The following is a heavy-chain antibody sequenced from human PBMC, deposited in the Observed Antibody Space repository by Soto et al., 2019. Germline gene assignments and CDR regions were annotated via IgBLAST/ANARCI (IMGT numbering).Heavy chain of an antibody. CDR2: IYPGDSDT. CDR1: GYRFTSYW. J-gene: IGHJ6*02. V-gene: IGHV5-51*01. D-gene: IGHD6-6*01. CDR3: ARRWVYSSSSPYYYYGMDV. Sequence: GESLKICCKGSGYRFTSYWIGWVRQMPGKGLEWMGIIYPGDSDTRYSPSFQGQVTISADKSISTAYLQWSSLKASDTAMYYCARRWVYSSSSPYYYYGMDVWGQGTTVTVSS.